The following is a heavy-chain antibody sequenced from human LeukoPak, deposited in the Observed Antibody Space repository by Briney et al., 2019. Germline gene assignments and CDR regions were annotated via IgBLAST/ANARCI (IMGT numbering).Heavy chain of an antibody. J-gene: IGHJ3*02. V-gene: IGHV4-59*01. D-gene: IGHD3-10*01. Sequence: SETLSLTCTVSGGSISSYYWSWIRQPPGRGLEWIGYIYYSGSTNYNPSLKSRVTISVDTSKNQFSLKLSSVTAAGTAVYYCARGKYSAKYGSGSYYNRNGAFDIWGQGTMVTVSS. CDR2: IYYSGST. CDR3: ARGKYSAKYGSGSYYNRNGAFDI. CDR1: GGSISSYY.